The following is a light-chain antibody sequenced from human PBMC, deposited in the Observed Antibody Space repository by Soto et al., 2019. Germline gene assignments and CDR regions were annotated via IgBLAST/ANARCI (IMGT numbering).Light chain of an antibody. CDR2: GAS. Sequence: MTQSPSSLSASVGDRVTITCRASQSVSSNLAWYQQKPGQAPRLLIYGASTRATGIPARFSGSGSGTEFTLTISSLQSEDFAVYYCQQYNNWPPQLTFGGGTKVDIK. CDR1: QSVSSN. V-gene: IGKV3-15*01. J-gene: IGKJ4*01. CDR3: QQYNNWPPQLT.